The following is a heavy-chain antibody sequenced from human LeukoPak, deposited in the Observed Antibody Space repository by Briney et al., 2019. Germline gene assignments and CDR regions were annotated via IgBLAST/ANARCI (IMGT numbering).Heavy chain of an antibody. CDR1: GGSISSYY. J-gene: IGHJ4*02. D-gene: IGHD3-10*01. CDR2: IYYSGTT. CDR3: ARVLRPMASQYYFDY. V-gene: IGHV4-59*01. Sequence: SETLSLTCTVSGGSISSYYWSWIRQPPGKGLEWVGYIYYSGTTSYNPSLKTRVTISIHTSKNQFSLKLSSVTAADTAVYYCARVLRPMASQYYFDYWGQGTLVTVSS.